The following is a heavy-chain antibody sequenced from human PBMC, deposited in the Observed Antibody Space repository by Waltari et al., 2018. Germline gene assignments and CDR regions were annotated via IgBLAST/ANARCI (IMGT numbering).Heavy chain of an antibody. CDR1: GFTFSYYT. CDR2: ISSSSNHI. J-gene: IGHJ4*02. CDR3: ARGMSNFWTAYKDYYFDY. V-gene: IGHV3-21*01. D-gene: IGHD3-3*01. Sequence: EVQLVESGGGLVKPGGSLRLSCAASGFTFSYYTMSWVRQAPGKGLEWVASISSSSNHIYYADSLKGRFTISRDNAKNSLFLQMNSLRAEDTAVYYCARGMSNFWTAYKDYYFDYWGQGTLVTVSS.